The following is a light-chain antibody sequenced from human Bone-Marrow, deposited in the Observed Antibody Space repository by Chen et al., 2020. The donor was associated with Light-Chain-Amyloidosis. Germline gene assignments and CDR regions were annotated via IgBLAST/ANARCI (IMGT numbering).Light chain of an antibody. CDR3: SSYTITNTHV. V-gene: IGLV2-14*01. Sequence: QSALTPPASVSGSPGQSITISCTGTSSDVCGDNHVSWYHQQPDKAPQLLTYEVTNRPSWVPNRFSGSKSDNTASLTISGLQTEDEAEYFCSSYTITNTHVFGSVTRVTVL. CDR1: SSDVCGDNH. CDR2: EVT. J-gene: IGLJ1*01.